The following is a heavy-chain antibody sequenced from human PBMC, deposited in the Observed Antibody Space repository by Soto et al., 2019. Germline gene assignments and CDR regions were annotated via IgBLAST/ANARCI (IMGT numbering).Heavy chain of an antibody. D-gene: IGHD7-27*01. V-gene: IGHV4-4*02. CDR1: SGSITSSNW. CDR3: ARNRDDGDEFDS. J-gene: IGHJ4*02. Sequence: QVQLQESGPGLMKPSGTLSLTCTVSSGSITSSNWWSWVRQPPGKGLEWIGEVAHNGYSHPVSSRKSRVTIAIDKSRNQCSLRLTAVTAADTAVYYWARNRDDGDEFDSGGQGTRVAVSS. CDR2: VAHNGYS.